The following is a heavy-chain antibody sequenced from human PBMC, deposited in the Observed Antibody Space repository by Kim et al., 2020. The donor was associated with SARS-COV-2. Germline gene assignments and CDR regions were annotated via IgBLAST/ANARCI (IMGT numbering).Heavy chain of an antibody. CDR3: AREGGSSRYYYYYGMDV. J-gene: IGHJ6*02. Sequence: VKGRFTISRDNAKNSLYLQMNSLRAEDTAVYYCAREGGSSRYYYYYGMDVWGQGTTVTVSS. D-gene: IGHD1-26*01. V-gene: IGHV3-21*01.